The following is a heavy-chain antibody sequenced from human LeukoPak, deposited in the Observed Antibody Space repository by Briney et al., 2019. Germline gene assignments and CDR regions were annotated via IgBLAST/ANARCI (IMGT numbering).Heavy chain of an antibody. Sequence: PGGSLRLSCAASGFTFSSYWMSWVRQAPGKGLEWVANIKQDGSEKYYVDSVKGRFTISRDNAKNSLYLQMNSLRAEDTAVYYCARDAGYSYGLGDDYWGQGTLVTVSS. V-gene: IGHV3-7*01. J-gene: IGHJ4*02. CDR3: ARDAGYSYGLGDDY. CDR1: GFTFSSYW. D-gene: IGHD5-18*01. CDR2: IKQDGSEK.